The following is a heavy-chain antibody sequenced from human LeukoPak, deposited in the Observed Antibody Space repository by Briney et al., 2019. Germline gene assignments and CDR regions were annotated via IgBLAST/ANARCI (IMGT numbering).Heavy chain of an antibody. J-gene: IGHJ5*02. CDR2: IIPIFGTA. CDR1: GGTFSSYA. Sequence: SVKVSCKASGGTFSSYAISWVRQAPGQGLEWLGGIIPIFGTANYAQKFQGRVTITTDESTSTAYLGLSSLRSEDTAVYYCARVLGQQLVRGWFDPWGQGTLVTVSS. CDR3: ARVLGQQLVRGWFDP. V-gene: IGHV1-69*05. D-gene: IGHD6-13*01.